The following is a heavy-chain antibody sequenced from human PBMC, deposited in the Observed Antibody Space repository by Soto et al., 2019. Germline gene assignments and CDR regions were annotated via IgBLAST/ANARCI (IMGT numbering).Heavy chain of an antibody. Sequence: LSLTCSVSGGSISPYYWSWIRQPAGKGLEWIGRIYASGSTNYNPSLKSRVTMSVATSKNQFSLKLTSVTAADTATYYCARGGMVIIPTATAFDYWGQGTLVTVSS. CDR3: ARGGMVIIPTATAFDY. D-gene: IGHD1-1*01. CDR1: GGSISPYY. CDR2: IYASGST. V-gene: IGHV4-4*07. J-gene: IGHJ4*02.